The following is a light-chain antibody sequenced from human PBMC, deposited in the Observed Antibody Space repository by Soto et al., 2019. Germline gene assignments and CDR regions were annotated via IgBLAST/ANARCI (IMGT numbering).Light chain of an antibody. CDR1: SSDVGGYNC. CDR3: STYAGSISVV. J-gene: IGLJ2*01. V-gene: IGLV2-8*01. Sequence: QSVLTQPPSASGSPGRSVTISCTGTSSDVGGYNCVSWYQQHPGKAPKLMIYEVSRRPSGVPDRFSGSKSGNTASLTVSGLQADDEADYYCSTYAGSISVVFGGGTKLTVL. CDR2: EVS.